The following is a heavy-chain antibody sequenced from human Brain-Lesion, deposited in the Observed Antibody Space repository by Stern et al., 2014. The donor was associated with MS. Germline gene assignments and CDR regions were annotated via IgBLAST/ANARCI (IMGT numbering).Heavy chain of an antibody. CDR3: ARDQRGITIFGEVTDYYYLGMDV. J-gene: IGHJ6*02. CDR2: INPNTGGT. V-gene: IGHV1-2*02. CDR1: GYIFTGYY. D-gene: IGHD3-3*01. Sequence: QVQLLQPGAEVKKPGASVKVSCKTSGYIFTGYYIHWVRQAPGQGLEWMAWINPNTGGTKYAQKFQGRVTMSRDTSISTAYVELSSLTSDDTAVYYCARDQRGITIFGEVTDYYYLGMDVWGQGTTVTVSS.